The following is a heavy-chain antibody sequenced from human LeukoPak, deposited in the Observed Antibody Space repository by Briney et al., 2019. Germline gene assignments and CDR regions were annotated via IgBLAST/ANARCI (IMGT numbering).Heavy chain of an antibody. D-gene: IGHD5-24*01. CDR1: GGSFSGYY. V-gene: IGHV4-34*01. Sequence: SETLSLTCAVYGGSFSGYYWSWIRQPPGKGLEWIGEINHSGSTNYNPSLKSRVTISVDTSKNQFSLKLSSVTAADTAVYYCARARRVEMAFEYWGQGTLVTVSS. J-gene: IGHJ4*02. CDR3: ARARRVEMAFEY. CDR2: INHSGST.